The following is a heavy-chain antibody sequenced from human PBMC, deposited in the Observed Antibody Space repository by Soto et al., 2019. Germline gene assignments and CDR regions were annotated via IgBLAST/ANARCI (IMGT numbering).Heavy chain of an antibody. CDR1: GGSVSSNIYS. D-gene: IGHD3-10*01. CDR2: IYSTENT. V-gene: IGHV4-39*01. Sequence: PSETLSLTCTVSGGSVSSNIYSWGWIRQSPGKGLECIGTIYSTENTYYHPSLLSRVTISVDTSMNEFSLRLSSVTAADTAVYYCARTDRGVIIDYYFSGMDVWGQGTTVPVS. J-gene: IGHJ6*02. CDR3: ARTDRGVIIDYYFSGMDV.